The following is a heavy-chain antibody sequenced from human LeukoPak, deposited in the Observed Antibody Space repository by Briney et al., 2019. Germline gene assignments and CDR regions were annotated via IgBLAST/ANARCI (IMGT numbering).Heavy chain of an antibody. V-gene: IGHV1-18*01. CDR1: GYTFTSYG. J-gene: IGHJ4*02. CDR3: ARTSSPVHYFDY. Sequence: ASVTVSCKASGYTFTSYGISWVRQAPGQGLEWMGWISAYNGNTNYAQKLQGRVTMTTDTSTSTAYMELRSLRSDDTAVYYCARTSSPVHYFDYWGQGTLVTVSS. CDR2: ISAYNGNT. D-gene: IGHD3-10*01.